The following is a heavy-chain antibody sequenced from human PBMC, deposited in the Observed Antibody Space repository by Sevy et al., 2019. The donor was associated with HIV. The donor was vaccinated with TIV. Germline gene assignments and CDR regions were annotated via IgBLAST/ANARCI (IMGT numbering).Heavy chain of an antibody. CDR1: GFTVNSNY. D-gene: IGHD5-18*01. CDR2: IHSDDTT. CDR3: ARGKSGYGYALNY. V-gene: IGHV3-66*01. J-gene: IGHJ4*02. Sequence: GSLRLSCAASGFTVNSNYMTWVRQAPGKGLEGVSVIHSDDTTYHSDSVKDRFTISRDNFKNTLYLHMSSLRAEDTAVYYCARGKSGYGYALNYWGQGTLVTVSS.